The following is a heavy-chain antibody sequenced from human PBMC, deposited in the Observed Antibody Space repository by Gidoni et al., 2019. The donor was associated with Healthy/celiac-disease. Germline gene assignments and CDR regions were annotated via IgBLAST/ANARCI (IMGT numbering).Heavy chain of an antibody. CDR2: IKQDGSET. V-gene: IGHV3-7*01. CDR3: ARDAGQADY. J-gene: IGHJ4*02. Sequence: EVQLVESGGGLVQPGGSLRLPCAAAGFTFSSYWMSWVRQAPGKGLEWVANIKQDGSETYYVDSVKGRFTISRDNAENSLYLQMNSLRAEDTAVYCCARDAGQADYWGQGTLVTVSS. CDR1: GFTFSSYW.